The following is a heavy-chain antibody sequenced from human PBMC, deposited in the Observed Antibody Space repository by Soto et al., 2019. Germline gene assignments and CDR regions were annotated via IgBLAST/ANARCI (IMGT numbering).Heavy chain of an antibody. Sequence: WETLSLTCTVSGGSISSSGYYWGWIRQPPGKGLEWIGSIYYSGSTYYNPSLKSRVTISVDTSKNHFSLKLTSVTAADTAVYYCARSTTVVTRHDAFDIWGQGTMVTVSS. V-gene: IGHV4-39*02. CDR3: ARSTTVVTRHDAFDI. CDR2: IYYSGST. D-gene: IGHD4-17*01. J-gene: IGHJ3*02. CDR1: GGSISSSGYY.